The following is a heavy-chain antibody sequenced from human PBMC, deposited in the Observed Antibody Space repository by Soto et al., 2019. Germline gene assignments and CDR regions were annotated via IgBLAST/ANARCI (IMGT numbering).Heavy chain of an antibody. V-gene: IGHV3-23*01. D-gene: IGHD3-16*01. CDR1: GFTFSSYA. CDR2: ISGSGIST. J-gene: IGHJ4*02. CDR3: AKSAGSNAYYPNDY. Sequence: EGQLLESGGGLVQPGGSLRLSCAASGFTFSSYAMTWVRQAPGKGLGWVSSISGSGISTYYADSVKGRFTISRDNSKNTLYLQINSLRAEDAAVYYCAKSAGSNAYYPNDYWGQGALVTVSS.